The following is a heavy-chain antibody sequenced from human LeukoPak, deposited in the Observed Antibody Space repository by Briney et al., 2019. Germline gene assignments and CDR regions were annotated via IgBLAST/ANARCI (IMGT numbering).Heavy chain of an antibody. CDR3: ARNLHFDY. J-gene: IGHJ4*02. V-gene: IGHV3-23*01. CDR2: VSDSGGGT. CDR1: GFTFRTYA. Sequence: QTGESLRLSCAASGFTFRTYAMTWVRQAPGKGLECVSAVSDSGGGTYYADSVKGRFTISRDNSKNTLYLQMNSLRAEDTAVYYCARNLHFDYWGQGTLVTVSS.